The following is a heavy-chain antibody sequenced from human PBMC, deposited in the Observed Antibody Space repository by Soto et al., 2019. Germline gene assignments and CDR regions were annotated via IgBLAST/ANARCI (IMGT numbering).Heavy chain of an antibody. CDR2: IYHSGST. Sequence: QLQLQESGSGLVKPSQTLSLTCAVSGGSISSGGYSWSWIRQPPGKGLEWIGYIYHSGSTYYNPSLKSRVTISVDRSKNQFSLKLSSVTAANTAVYYCARSTAALSGYFDYWGQGTLVTVSS. J-gene: IGHJ4*02. D-gene: IGHD6-6*01. V-gene: IGHV4-30-2*01. CDR3: ARSTAALSGYFDY. CDR1: GGSISSGGYS.